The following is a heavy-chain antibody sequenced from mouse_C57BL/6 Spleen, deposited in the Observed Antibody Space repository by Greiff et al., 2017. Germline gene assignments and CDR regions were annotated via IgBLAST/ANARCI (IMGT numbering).Heavy chain of an antibody. D-gene: IGHD1-1*01. J-gene: IGHJ1*03. Sequence: EVMLVESGGDLVKPGGSLKLSCAASGFTFSSYGMSWVRQTPDKRLEWVASISSGGSYTYSPDSVKGRFTISRDNAKNTLYMQMSSLKSEDTAMYYCARQGDYYGSSFDWYFDVWGTGTTVTVSS. CDR2: ISSGGSYT. V-gene: IGHV5-6*01. CDR1: GFTFSSYG. CDR3: ARQGDYYGSSFDWYFDV.